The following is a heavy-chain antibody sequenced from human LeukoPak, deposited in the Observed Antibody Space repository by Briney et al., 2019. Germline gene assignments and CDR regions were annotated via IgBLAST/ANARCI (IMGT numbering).Heavy chain of an antibody. CDR3: AGRRGDPSYHDSGTGTDAFDI. D-gene: IGHD3-10*01. CDR1: GDSVSSNSAA. J-gene: IGHJ3*02. CDR2: TYYRSKWYN. Sequence: PSQTLSLTCAISGDSVSSNSAAWNWIRQSPSRGLEWLGRTYYRSKWYNDYAVSVKSLITINPDTSKNQFSLQLNSVTAADTAVYYCAGRRGDPSYHDSGTGTDAFDIWGQGTMVTVSS. V-gene: IGHV6-1*01.